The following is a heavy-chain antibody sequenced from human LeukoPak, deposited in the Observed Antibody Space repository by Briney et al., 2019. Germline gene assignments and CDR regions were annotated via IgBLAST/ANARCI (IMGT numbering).Heavy chain of an antibody. V-gene: IGHV1-69*13. CDR3: ARQHDYTNWFDP. CDR2: IIPIFGTA. Sequence: EASVKVSCKASGGTFSSYAISWVRQAPGQGLEWMGGIIPIFGTANYAQKFQGRVTITADESTSTAYMELSSLRSEDTAVHYCARQHDYTNWFDPWGQGTLVTVSS. J-gene: IGHJ5*02. CDR1: GGTFSSYA. D-gene: IGHD4-11*01.